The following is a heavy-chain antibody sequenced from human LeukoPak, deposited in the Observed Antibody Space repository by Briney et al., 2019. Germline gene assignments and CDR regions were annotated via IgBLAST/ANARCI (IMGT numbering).Heavy chain of an antibody. Sequence: SETLSLTCTVSGGSISSYYWSWIRQPPGKGLEWIGYIYYSGSTNYNPSLKSRVTISVDTSKNQFSLKLSSVTAADTAVYYCARWGYSSSGGSWGQGTLVTVSS. J-gene: IGHJ4*02. D-gene: IGHD6-6*01. CDR1: GGSISSYY. CDR2: IYYSGST. CDR3: ARWGYSSSGGS. V-gene: IGHV4-59*01.